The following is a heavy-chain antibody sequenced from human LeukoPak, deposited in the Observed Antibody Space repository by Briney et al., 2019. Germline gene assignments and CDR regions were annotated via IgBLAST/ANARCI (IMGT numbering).Heavy chain of an antibody. D-gene: IGHD5-24*01. CDR1: GFTFSSYW. Sequence: GGSLRLSCAASGFTFSSYWMHWVRQAPGEGLVWVSRINSDGSSTSYADSVKGRFTISRDNAKNTLYLQMNSLRAEDTAVYYCARDRSVRWPTIDYWGQGTLVTVSS. CDR3: ARDRSVRWPTIDY. CDR2: INSDGSST. V-gene: IGHV3-74*01. J-gene: IGHJ4*02.